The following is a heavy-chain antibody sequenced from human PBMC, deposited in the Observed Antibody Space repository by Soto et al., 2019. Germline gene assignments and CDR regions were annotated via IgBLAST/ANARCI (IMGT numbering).Heavy chain of an antibody. V-gene: IGHV4-59*01. CDR2: IYYSGST. D-gene: IGHD4-17*01. Sequence: PSETLSLTCTVSGGSISSYYWSWIRQPPGKGLEWIGYIYYSGSTNYNPSLKSRVTISVDTSKNQFSLKLSSVTAADTAVYYFARITVTNKNGGVWYYFDYWGQGTLVTVSS. CDR3: ARITVTNKNGGVWYYFDY. J-gene: IGHJ4*02. CDR1: GGSISSYY.